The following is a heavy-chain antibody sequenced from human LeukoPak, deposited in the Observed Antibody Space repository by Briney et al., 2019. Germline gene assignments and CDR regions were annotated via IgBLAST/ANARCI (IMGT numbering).Heavy chain of an antibody. D-gene: IGHD6-13*01. CDR3: ARGSDTAAGLY. CDR1: GGSFSGYY. J-gene: IGHJ4*02. Sequence: SETLSRTCAVYGGSFSGYYWSWIRQPPGKGLEWIGEINHSGSTNYNPSLKSRVSISVDSSKNQFSLKVSSVTAADTAVYYCARGSDTAAGLYWGQGTLVTVSS. CDR2: INHSGST. V-gene: IGHV4-34*01.